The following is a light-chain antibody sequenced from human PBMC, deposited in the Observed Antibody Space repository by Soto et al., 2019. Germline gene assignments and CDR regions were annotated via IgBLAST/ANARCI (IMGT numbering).Light chain of an antibody. V-gene: IGKV3-20*01. Sequence: EIVLTQSPGTLYLSPGERATLSCRASQSVSTSYLAWYQQKPGQAPRLLIYGASSRATGIPDRFSGSGSGTDLTLTISRLEPEDFAVYYCQQYGSSPWTFGQGTNVEIK. CDR2: GAS. J-gene: IGKJ1*01. CDR1: QSVSTSY. CDR3: QQYGSSPWT.